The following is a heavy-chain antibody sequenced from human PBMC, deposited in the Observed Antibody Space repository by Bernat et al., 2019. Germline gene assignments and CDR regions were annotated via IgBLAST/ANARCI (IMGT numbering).Heavy chain of an antibody. CDR1: GFTFSSYA. V-gene: IGHV3-23*01. CDR3: ARDPYSINWYVDH. J-gene: IGHJ4*02. Sequence: EVQLLESGGGLVQPGGSLRLSCAASGFTFSSYAMSWVRQAPGKGLEWVSGISGSGGSTYYADSVKGRFTVSRDNSKNTLYLQINSLRAEDTAVYYGARDPYSINWYVDHWGQGTLVTVSS. CDR2: ISGSGGST. D-gene: IGHD6-13*01.